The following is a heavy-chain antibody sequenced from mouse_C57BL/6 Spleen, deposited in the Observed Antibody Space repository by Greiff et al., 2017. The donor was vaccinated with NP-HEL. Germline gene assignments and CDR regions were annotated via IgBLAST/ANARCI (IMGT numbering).Heavy chain of an antibody. D-gene: IGHD1-1*01. V-gene: IGHV5-4*01. CDR3: ARDYYGSSYDFDY. CDR1: GFTFSSYA. J-gene: IGHJ2*01. CDR2: ISDGGSYT. Sequence: ESGGGLVKPGGSLKLSCAASGFTFSSYAMSWVRQTPEKRLEWVATISDGGSYTYYPDNVKGRFTISRDNAKNNLYLQMSHLKSEDTAMYYCARDYYGSSYDFDYWGQGTTLTVSS.